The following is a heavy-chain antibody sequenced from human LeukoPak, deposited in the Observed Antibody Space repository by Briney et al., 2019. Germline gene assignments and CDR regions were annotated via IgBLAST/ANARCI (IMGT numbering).Heavy chain of an antibody. D-gene: IGHD3-3*01. CDR2: IYYSGST. CDR3: ARAKTYYDFWSGYYTHQYSWFDP. J-gene: IGHJ5*02. Sequence: SETLSLTCTVSGGSISSSSYYWGWIRQPPGKGLEWIGSIYYSGSTYYNPSLKSRVTISVDTSKNQFSLKLSSVTAADTAVYYCARAKTYYDFWSGYYTHQYSWFDPWGQGTLVTVSS. V-gene: IGHV4-39*01. CDR1: GGSISSSSYY.